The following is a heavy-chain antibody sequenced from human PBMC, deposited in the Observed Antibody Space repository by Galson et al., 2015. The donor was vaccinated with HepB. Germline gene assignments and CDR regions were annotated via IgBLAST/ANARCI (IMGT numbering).Heavy chain of an antibody. Sequence: SVKVSCKASGYTFTSYGISWVRQAPGQGLEGMGWISAYNGNTNHAPKLKGRVTMTTDTSTSTAYMELSILRSDDTAVYYCARDNTVGGVIPPYGMDVWGQGTTVTVSS. V-gene: IGHV1-18*01. J-gene: IGHJ6*02. CDR2: ISAYNGNT. D-gene: IGHD3-16*02. CDR3: ARDNTVGGVIPPYGMDV. CDR1: GYTFTSYG.